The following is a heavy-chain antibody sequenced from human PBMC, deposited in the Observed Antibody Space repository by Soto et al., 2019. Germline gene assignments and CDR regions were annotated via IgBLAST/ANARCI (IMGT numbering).Heavy chain of an antibody. V-gene: IGHV3-53*02. CDR3: ARGSRGYDSRPYYFDY. J-gene: IGHJ4*02. CDR1: GFTVSSNY. D-gene: IGHD5-12*01. Sequence: EVQLVETGGGLIQPGGSLRLSCAASGFTVSSNYMSWVRQAPGKGLEWVSVIYSGGSTYYADSVKGRFTISRDNSKHTLYLQMNSLTAEDTAVYYCARGSRGYDSRPYYFDYWGQGTLVPVSS. CDR2: IYSGGST.